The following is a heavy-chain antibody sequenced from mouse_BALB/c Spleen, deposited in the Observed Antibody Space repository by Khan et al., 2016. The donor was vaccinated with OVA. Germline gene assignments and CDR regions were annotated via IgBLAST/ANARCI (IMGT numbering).Heavy chain of an antibody. CDR2: IWSDGST. V-gene: IGHV2-6-1*01. CDR1: GFSLTNYG. J-gene: IGHJ4*01. Sequence: VQLLETGPGLVAPSQSLSITCTISGFSLTNYGVHWFRQPPGKGLEWLVVIWSDGSTTYNSALKSRLTISKDNSKSQVFLKMNSLQTDDTAMYFCARQPYYHYNIMDYWGQGTSVTVSS. CDR3: ARQPYYHYNIMDY. D-gene: IGHD2-10*01.